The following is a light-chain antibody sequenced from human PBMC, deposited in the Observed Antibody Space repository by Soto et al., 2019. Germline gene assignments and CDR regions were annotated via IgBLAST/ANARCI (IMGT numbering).Light chain of an antibody. V-gene: IGKV4-1*01. CDR2: WAS. CDR3: QQYYRPPYT. J-gene: IGKJ2*01. Sequence: DIVMTQSPDSLAVSLGERATINCKSSQSVLYSSNNKNYLAWYQQKPGQPPKLLIYWASTRESGVPDRFSGSGLGTVFTLTISSLPAEGVAVYYGQQYYRPPYTLGQGTKLEPK. CDR1: QSVLYSSNNKNY.